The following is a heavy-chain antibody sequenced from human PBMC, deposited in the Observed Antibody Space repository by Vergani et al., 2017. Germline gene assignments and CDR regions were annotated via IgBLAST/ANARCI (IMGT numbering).Heavy chain of an antibody. CDR3: ASINSSGWRGAAFDI. V-gene: IGHV4-34*01. CDR2: INHSGST. CDR1: GGSFSGYY. D-gene: IGHD6-19*01. Sequence: QVQLQQWGAGLLKPSETLSLTCAVYGGSFSGYYWSWIRQPPGKGLEWIGEINHSGSTNYNPSLKSRVTISVDTSKNQFSLKLSSVTAADTAAYYCASINSSGWRGAAFDIWGQGTMVTVSS. J-gene: IGHJ3*02.